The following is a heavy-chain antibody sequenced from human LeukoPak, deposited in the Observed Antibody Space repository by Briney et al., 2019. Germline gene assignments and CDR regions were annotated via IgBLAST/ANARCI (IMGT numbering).Heavy chain of an antibody. Sequence: SETLSLTCAVYRGSFRGYYWSWIRQPPGKGVDWIGEINHSGSTNYNPSLKSRVTISVDTSKNQFSLKLSSVTAADTAVYYCAGDLAAAGTGSDYWGQGTLVTVSS. CDR2: INHSGST. V-gene: IGHV4-34*01. CDR1: RGSFRGYY. CDR3: AGDLAAAGTGSDY. D-gene: IGHD6-13*01. J-gene: IGHJ4*02.